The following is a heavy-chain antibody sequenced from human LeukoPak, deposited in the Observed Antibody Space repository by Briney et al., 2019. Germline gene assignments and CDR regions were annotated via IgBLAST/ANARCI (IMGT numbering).Heavy chain of an antibody. V-gene: IGHV3-30*18. Sequence: PGRSLRLSCAASGFTFSGCGMHWVRQAPGKGLEWVAVISYDGSNKYYADSVKGRFTISRDNSKNTLYLQMNSLRAEDTAVYYCAKVGSEVLGFGELFYFDYWGQGTLVTVSS. D-gene: IGHD3-10*01. CDR1: GFTFSGCG. CDR3: AKVGSEVLGFGELFYFDY. J-gene: IGHJ4*02. CDR2: ISYDGSNK.